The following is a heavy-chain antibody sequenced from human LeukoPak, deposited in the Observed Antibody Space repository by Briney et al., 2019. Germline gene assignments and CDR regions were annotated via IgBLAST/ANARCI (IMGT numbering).Heavy chain of an antibody. CDR1: GASISGSGFY. D-gene: IGHD1-26*01. Sequence: RSSETLSLTCTVSGASISGSGFYWGWIRQPPGKGLEWIGNIYYSGGAYYNASLESRVTISIDTSKNQFSLKLNSVTAADTAMYYCAKSGGYGLIDYWGQGTLVTVSS. CDR2: IYYSGGA. J-gene: IGHJ4*02. CDR3: AKSGGYGLIDY. V-gene: IGHV4-39*01.